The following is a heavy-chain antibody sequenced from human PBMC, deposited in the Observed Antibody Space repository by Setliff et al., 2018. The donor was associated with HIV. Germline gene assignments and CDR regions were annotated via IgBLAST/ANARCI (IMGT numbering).Heavy chain of an antibody. CDR3: ARAGGVHCSRPTRCNVYYMDV. CDR1: GGSVTSYY. V-gene: IGHV4-4*07. Sequence: PSETLSLTCTVSGGSVTSYYWSWIRQPAGTRLEWIGRISISGDTNYNPSLKSRVTISVDTSKNQLSLKLTSVTAADTAVYYCARAGGVHCSRPTRCNVYYMDVWGKGTTVTVSS. D-gene: IGHD2-2*01. J-gene: IGHJ6*03. CDR2: ISISGDT.